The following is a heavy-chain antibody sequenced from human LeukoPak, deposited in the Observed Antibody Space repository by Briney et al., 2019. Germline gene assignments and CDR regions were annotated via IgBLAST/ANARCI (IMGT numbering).Heavy chain of an antibody. V-gene: IGHV1-2*02. D-gene: IGHD2-8*01. CDR1: GYTFTGYY. J-gene: IGHJ4*02. CDR3: ARERGYCTNGVCYNSNFDY. Sequence: EASVKVSCKASGYTFTGYYMHWVRQAPGQGLEWMGWINPNSGGTNYAQKFQGRVTMTRDKSISRAYMELSRLRSDDTAVYYCARERGYCTNGVCYNSNFDYWGQGTLVTVSS. CDR2: INPNSGGT.